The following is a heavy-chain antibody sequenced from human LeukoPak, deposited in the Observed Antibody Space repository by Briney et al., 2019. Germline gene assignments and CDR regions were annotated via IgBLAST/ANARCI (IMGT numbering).Heavy chain of an antibody. CDR1: GGTFISYA. CDR2: IIPIFGTA. J-gene: IGHJ4*02. V-gene: IGHV1-69*13. D-gene: IGHD3-22*01. CDR3: ARDLYYYDSSGYYLYYFDY. Sequence: GASVEVSCKASGGTFISYAISWVRQAPGQGLEWMGGIIPIFGTANYAQKFQGRVTITADESTSTAYMELSSLRSEDTAVYYCARDLYYYDSSGYYLYYFDYWGQGTLVTVSS.